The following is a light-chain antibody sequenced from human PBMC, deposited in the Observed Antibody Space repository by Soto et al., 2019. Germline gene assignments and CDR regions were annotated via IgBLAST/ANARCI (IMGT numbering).Light chain of an antibody. CDR1: QGISSY. CDR3: QQLNNSPWT. J-gene: IGKJ1*01. V-gene: IGKV1-9*01. Sequence: DIQLTQSPSFLSASVGDRVTITCRASQGISSYLAWYQQKAGKAPRLLIYSASSLQTGVPPRFSGSGSGTEFTLTISSLQPEDFATYYCQQLNNSPWTFGQGTKVEI. CDR2: SAS.